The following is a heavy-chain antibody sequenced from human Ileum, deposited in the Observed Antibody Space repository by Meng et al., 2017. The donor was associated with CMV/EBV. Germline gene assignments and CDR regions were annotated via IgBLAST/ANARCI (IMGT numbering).Heavy chain of an antibody. V-gene: IGHV3-7*01. D-gene: IGHD3-10*01. CDR2: IKEDGTRK. CDR1: GFTFSKYW. Sequence: GGSLRLSCGASGFTFSKYWMTWVRQSPGRGLEWLANIKEDGTRKYYGDSVQGRFTISRDNSKNTLYLQMHSLRAEDTAVYYCASFYGSGASWGQGTLVTVSS. J-gene: IGHJ4*02. CDR3: ASFYGSGAS.